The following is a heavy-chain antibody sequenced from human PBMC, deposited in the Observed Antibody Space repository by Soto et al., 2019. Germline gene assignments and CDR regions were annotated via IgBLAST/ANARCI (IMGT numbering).Heavy chain of an antibody. V-gene: IGHV3-33*01. D-gene: IGHD6-19*01. CDR2: IWYDGSNK. J-gene: IGHJ6*03. Sequence: GGSLRLSCAASGFTFSSYGMHWVRQAPGKGLEWVAVIWYDGSNKYYADSVKGRFTISRDNSKNTLYLQMNSLRAEDTAVYYCARDEVIAVAGTFGDYYYYYYYMDVWGKGTTVTVSS. CDR1: GFTFSSYG. CDR3: ARDEVIAVAGTFGDYYYYYYYMDV.